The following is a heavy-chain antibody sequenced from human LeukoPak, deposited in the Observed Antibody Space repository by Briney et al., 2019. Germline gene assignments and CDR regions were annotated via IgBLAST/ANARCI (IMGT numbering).Heavy chain of an antibody. D-gene: IGHD6-19*01. CDR3: ARSSGWYRRRYFDY. J-gene: IGHJ4*02. CDR2: ISSSSSYI. V-gene: IGHV3-21*01. Sequence: GGSLRLSCAASGFTFSSYSMNWVRQAPGKGLEWVSSISSSSSYIYYADSVKGRFTISRDNAKNSLYLQMNSLRAEDTAVYYCARSSGWYRRRYFDYWGQGTLVTVPS. CDR1: GFTFSSYS.